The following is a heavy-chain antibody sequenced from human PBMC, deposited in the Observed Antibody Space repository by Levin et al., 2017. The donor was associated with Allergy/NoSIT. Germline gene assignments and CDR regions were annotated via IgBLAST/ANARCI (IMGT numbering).Heavy chain of an antibody. CDR2: IYHTGRT. J-gene: IGHJ4*02. CDR1: GYSIRSDYY. CDR3: ARDPWGALTGSYER. V-gene: IGHV4-38-2*02. D-gene: IGHD3-16*01. Sequence: SETLSLTCAVSGYSIRSDYYWGWVRQPPGKGLEWIGTIYHTGRTYYNPSLRSRVTMSVDTSKNAFSLRLTSVTAADTAVYYCARDPWGALTGSYERWGQGILVTVSS.